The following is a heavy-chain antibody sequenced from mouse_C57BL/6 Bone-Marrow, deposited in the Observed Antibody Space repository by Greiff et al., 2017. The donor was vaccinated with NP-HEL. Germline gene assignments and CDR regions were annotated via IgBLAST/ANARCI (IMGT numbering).Heavy chain of an antibody. CDR2: INPSNGGT. J-gene: IGHJ4*01. CDR1: GYTFTSYW. Sequence: QVQLQQPGTELVKPGASVKLSCKASGYTFTSYWMHWVKQRPGQGLEWIGNINPSNGGTNYNEKFKSKATLTVDKSSSTAYMQLSSLTSEDSAVYYCARMKFASTVVAGYYYAMDYWGQGTSVTVSS. V-gene: IGHV1-53*01. D-gene: IGHD1-1*01. CDR3: ARMKFASTVVAGYYYAMDY.